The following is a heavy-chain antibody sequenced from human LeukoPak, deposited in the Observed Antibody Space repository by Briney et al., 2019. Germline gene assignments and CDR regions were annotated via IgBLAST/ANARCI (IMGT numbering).Heavy chain of an antibody. D-gene: IGHD6-6*01. CDR1: GFTFDDYA. V-gene: IGHV3-43*02. Sequence: GGSLRLSCAASGFTFDDYAMHWVRQAPGKGLEWVSLISGDGGSTYYADSVKGQFTISRDNSKNSLYLQMNSLRTEDTALYYCAKEEYSSSSEYFDYWGQGTLVTVSS. CDR2: ISGDGGST. CDR3: AKEEYSSSSEYFDY. J-gene: IGHJ4*02.